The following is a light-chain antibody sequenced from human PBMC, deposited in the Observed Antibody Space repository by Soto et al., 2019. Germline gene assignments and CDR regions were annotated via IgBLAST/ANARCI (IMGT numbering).Light chain of an antibody. Sequence: QSALTQPRSVSGSPGQSVTISCTVPGGDVGGYRYVSWYQQLPGKAPKLVIYGVNKRPSGVPDRFFGSKSGKTASLTISGLQTEDEADYYCSSGNYLFGGGTKLTVL. CDR1: GGDVGGYRY. CDR2: GVN. CDR3: SSGNYL. J-gene: IGLJ3*02. V-gene: IGLV2-11*01.